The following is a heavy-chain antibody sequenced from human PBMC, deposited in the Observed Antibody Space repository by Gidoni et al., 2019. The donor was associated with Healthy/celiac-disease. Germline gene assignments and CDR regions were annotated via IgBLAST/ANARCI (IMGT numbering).Heavy chain of an antibody. Sequence: QVQLPQSGAGLLKPSEPLSLTCAVYGGSFSGYYWSWIRQPPGKGLEWIGEINHSGSTNYNPSLKSRVTISVDTSKNQFSRKLSSVTAADTAVYYCAWTPRDGYETWGQGTLVTVSS. J-gene: IGHJ5*02. CDR1: GGSFSGYY. D-gene: IGHD5-12*01. CDR2: INHSGST. V-gene: IGHV4-34*01. CDR3: AWTPRDGYET.